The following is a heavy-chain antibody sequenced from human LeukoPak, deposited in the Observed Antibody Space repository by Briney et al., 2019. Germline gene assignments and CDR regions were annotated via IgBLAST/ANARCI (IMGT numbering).Heavy chain of an antibody. CDR3: ARDKDQWRVL. CDR2: IKQDGSEK. CDR1: GFTFSSYW. Sequence: GGSLRLSCPACGFTFSSYWMSWVRQAPGKELEGVANIKQDGSEKYYVDSVKGRFTISRDNANNSLYLQRNRLRAEDTAAYYCARDKDQWRVLWGQGTLVTVSS. J-gene: IGHJ4*02. D-gene: IGHD6-19*01. V-gene: IGHV3-7*01.